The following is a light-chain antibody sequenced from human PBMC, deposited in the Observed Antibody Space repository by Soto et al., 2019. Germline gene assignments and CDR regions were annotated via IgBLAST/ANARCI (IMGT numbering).Light chain of an antibody. CDR1: QSVSSD. Sequence: EIVLTQSPGTLSLSPVERATLSCRASQSVSSDLAWYQQKPGQAPRLLIYGASSRATGIPDRFSGSGSGTDFTLTISRLEPEDFAVYYCQQYGSSPITFGQGTRLEIK. V-gene: IGKV3-20*01. CDR3: QQYGSSPIT. CDR2: GAS. J-gene: IGKJ5*01.